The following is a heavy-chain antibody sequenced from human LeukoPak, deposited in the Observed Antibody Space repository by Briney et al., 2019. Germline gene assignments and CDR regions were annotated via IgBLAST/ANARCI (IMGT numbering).Heavy chain of an antibody. D-gene: IGHD3-22*01. Sequence: GASVKVSCKASGYTFTGYYMHWVRQAPGQGLEWMGWINPNSGGTNYAQKFQGRVTMTRDTSISTAYMELSRLRSDDTAVYYCARAHDSSGYYTRGCFDYWGQGTLVTVSS. CDR2: INPNSGGT. J-gene: IGHJ4*02. V-gene: IGHV1-2*02. CDR3: ARAHDSSGYYTRGCFDY. CDR1: GYTFTGYY.